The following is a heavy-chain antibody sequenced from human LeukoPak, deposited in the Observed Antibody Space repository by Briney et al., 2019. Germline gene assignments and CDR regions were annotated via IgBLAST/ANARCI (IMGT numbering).Heavy chain of an antibody. D-gene: IGHD3-3*01. CDR1: GGSFSGYY. CDR3: ARARRRYYDFWSGYYPRPYYHYYMDV. CDR2: INHSGST. J-gene: IGHJ6*03. Sequence: SETLSLTCAVYGGSFSGYYWSWIRQPPGKGVEWIGEINHSGSTNYNPSLKSRVTISVDTSKNQFSLKLSSVTAADTAVYYCARARRRYYDFWSGYYPRPYYHYYMDVWGKGTTVTVSS. V-gene: IGHV4-34*01.